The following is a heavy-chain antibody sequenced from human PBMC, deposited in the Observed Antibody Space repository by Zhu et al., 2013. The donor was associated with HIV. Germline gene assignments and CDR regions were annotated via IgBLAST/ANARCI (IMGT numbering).Heavy chain of an antibody. CDR1: GYTFTAYY. CDR3: ARDFPVAGYFRGMDV. V-gene: IGHV1-2*02. CDR2: INPNSGGT. Sequence: QVQLVQSGAEVKNPGASVKVSCKASGYTFTAYYMHWVRQAPGQGLEWMGWINPNSGGTNYAQNFEGRVTITRDTSIRTAYMGLSRLKSDDTAVYYCARDFPVAGYFRGMDVWGQGTTVTVSS. D-gene: IGHD6-19*01. J-gene: IGHJ6*02.